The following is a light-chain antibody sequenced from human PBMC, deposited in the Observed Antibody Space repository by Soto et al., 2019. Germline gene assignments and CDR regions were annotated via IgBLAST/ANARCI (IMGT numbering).Light chain of an antibody. CDR2: DAS. CDR3: QQYNSYSPLT. Sequence: DIQMTQSPSTLSASVGDRVTITCRASQSISSWLAWYQQKPGKAPKLLIYDASSLESGVPSRFSGSGSGTEFTLTISSLQPEDFATDYCQQYNSYSPLTFGGGTKVEIK. V-gene: IGKV1-5*01. J-gene: IGKJ4*01. CDR1: QSISSW.